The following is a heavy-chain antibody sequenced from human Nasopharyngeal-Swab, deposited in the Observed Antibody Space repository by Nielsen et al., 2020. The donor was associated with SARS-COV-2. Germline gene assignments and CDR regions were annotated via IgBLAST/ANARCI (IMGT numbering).Heavy chain of an antibody. V-gene: IGHV4-59*01. CDR1: GSPISTYS. J-gene: IGHJ6*02. CDR2: IYYSGST. D-gene: IGHD3-3*01. CDR3: ARGGNYDFWSGYYPNSYYYYYGRDV. Sequence: SEPLSLPCTASGSPISTYSWSWIRQPPGKGLEWFGYIYYSGSTNYNPSLKSRVTISVDTSKNQFSLKLSSVTAADTAVYYCARGGNYDFWSGYYPNSYYYYYGRDVWGQGTTVTV.